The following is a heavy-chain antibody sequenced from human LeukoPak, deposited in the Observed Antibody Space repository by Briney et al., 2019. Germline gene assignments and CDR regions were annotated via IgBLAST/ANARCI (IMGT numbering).Heavy chain of an antibody. CDR1: GFTFSDHC. CDR3: TTDFYTVVTPGVGC. D-gene: IGHD4-23*01. V-gene: IGHV3-72*01. CDR2: IRNKANSYTT. Sequence: GGSLRLSCAASGFTFSDHCMDWVRQAPGEGLEWVGRIRNKANSYTTEYAASVKGRFTISRDDSKNSLYLQMNSLKTEDTAVYYCTTDFYTVVTPGVGCWGQGTLVTVSS. J-gene: IGHJ4*02.